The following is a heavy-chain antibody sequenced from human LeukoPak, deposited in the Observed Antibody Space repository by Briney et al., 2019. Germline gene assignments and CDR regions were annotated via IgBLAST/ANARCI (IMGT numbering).Heavy chain of an antibody. CDR3: AKAPGPSVAGSPWFDP. Sequence: PGGSLRLSCAASGFTFSSYAMSWVRQAPGKGLEWVSAISGSGGSTYYADSVKGRFTISRDNSKNTLYLQMNSLRAEDTAVYCCAKAPGPSVAGSPWFDPWGQGTLVTVSS. D-gene: IGHD6-19*01. CDR1: GFTFSSYA. V-gene: IGHV3-23*01. CDR2: ISGSGGST. J-gene: IGHJ5*02.